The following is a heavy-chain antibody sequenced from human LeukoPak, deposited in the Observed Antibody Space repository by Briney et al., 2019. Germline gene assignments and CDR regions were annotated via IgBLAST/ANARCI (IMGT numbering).Heavy chain of an antibody. D-gene: IGHD3-9*01. CDR3: AREGRYFDWIL. J-gene: IGHJ4*02. CDR2: IYTSGST. Sequence: PSETLSLTCTVSGGSISSGSYYWSWIRQPAGKGLEWIGRIYTSGSTNYNPSLKSRVTISVDTSKNQFSLKLSSVTAADTAVYYCAREGRYFDWILWGQGTLVTVSS. CDR1: GGSISSGSYY. V-gene: IGHV4-61*02.